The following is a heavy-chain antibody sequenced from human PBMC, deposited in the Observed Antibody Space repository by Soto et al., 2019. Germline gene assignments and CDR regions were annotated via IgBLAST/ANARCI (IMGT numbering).Heavy chain of an antibody. CDR1: GGSISSSSYY. D-gene: IGHD2-21*02. CDR3: ARIVYCGGDCSRNPFHY. Sequence: SETLSLTCTVSGGSISSSSYYWGWIRQPPGKGLEWIGSIYYSGSTYYNPSLKSRVTISVDTSKNQFSLKLSSVTAADTAVYYCARIVYCGGDCSRNPFHYWGQGTRVTVSS. J-gene: IGHJ4*02. CDR2: IYYSGST. V-gene: IGHV4-39*01.